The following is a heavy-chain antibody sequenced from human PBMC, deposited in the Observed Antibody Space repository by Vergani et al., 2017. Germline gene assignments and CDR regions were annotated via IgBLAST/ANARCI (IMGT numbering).Heavy chain of an antibody. CDR3: ARRGGSSWFIDY. Sequence: EVQLVQSGAAVKKPGESLKISCKGSGYSFTEYWIAWVRQLPGKGLEWMGTIYPGDSETRYSPSFQGQVTISADKSISTAYLQWSSLKASDSAMYYCARRGGSSWFIDYWGPGTLVTVSS. D-gene: IGHD1-26*01. V-gene: IGHV5-51*01. CDR2: IYPGDSET. J-gene: IGHJ4*02. CDR1: GYSFTEYW.